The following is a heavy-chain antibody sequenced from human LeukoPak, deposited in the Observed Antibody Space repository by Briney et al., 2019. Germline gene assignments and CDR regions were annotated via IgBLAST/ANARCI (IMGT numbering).Heavy chain of an antibody. CDR1: GGSISSGGYY. Sequence: SQTLSLTCTVSGGSISSGGYYWSWIRQHPGKGLEWIGYIYYSGSTYYNPSLKSRVTISVDTSKNQFSLKLSSVTAADTAVYYCARRMVGGIAAAGTIDYWGQGTLVTVSS. J-gene: IGHJ4*02. CDR2: IYYSGST. D-gene: IGHD6-13*01. CDR3: ARRMVGGIAAAGTIDY. V-gene: IGHV4-31*03.